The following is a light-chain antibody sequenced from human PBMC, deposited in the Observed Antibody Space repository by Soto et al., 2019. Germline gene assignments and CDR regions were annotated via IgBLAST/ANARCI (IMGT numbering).Light chain of an antibody. CDR3: GTWDSSLSAMV. CDR1: SSNIGNNY. V-gene: IGLV1-51*01. Sequence: QSVLTQPPSVSAAPGQKVTISCSGSSSNIGNNYVSWYQQLPATAPKLLIYDNNKRPSGIPDRFSGSKSGTSATLGITGLQTGDEADYYCGTWDSSLSAMVFGGGTKVTVL. CDR2: DNN. J-gene: IGLJ2*01.